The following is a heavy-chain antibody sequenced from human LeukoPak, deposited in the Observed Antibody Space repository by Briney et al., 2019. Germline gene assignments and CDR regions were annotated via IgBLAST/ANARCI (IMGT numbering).Heavy chain of an antibody. CDR2: IYYSGST. CDR3: ATASRGTVTSAQKYYFDY. V-gene: IGHV4-39*07. J-gene: IGHJ4*02. CDR1: GGSISSSGYY. Sequence: SETLSLTCTFSGGSISSSGYYWGWIRQPPGKGLEWIGSIYYSGSTYYNPSLKSRVTISVDTSKNQFSLKLSSVTAADTAVYYCATASRGTVTSAQKYYFDYWGQGTLVTVSS. D-gene: IGHD4-17*01.